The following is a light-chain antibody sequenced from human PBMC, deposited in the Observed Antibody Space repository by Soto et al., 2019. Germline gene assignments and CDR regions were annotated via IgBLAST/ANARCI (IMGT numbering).Light chain of an antibody. CDR2: DAS. CDR1: QVIHNY. V-gene: IGKV1-33*01. Sequence: DVQMTQSPSSLSASVGDRVTITCQASQVIHNYLNWYQQKPGKAPTLLISDASTLETGVPSGFSGSGSGTDFTLTISSLQPEDIATYYCQQYDNLFTFGPGTKVDLK. J-gene: IGKJ3*01. CDR3: QQYDNLFT.